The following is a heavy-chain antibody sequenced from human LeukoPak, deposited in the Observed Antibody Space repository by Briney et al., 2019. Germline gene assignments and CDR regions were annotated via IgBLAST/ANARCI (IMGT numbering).Heavy chain of an antibody. CDR2: INSDGSTT. V-gene: IGHV3-74*01. Sequence: PGGSLRLSCAASGFAFSSYWMHWVRQAPGKGLVWVSRINSDGSTTSYADSVKGRFTISRDNAKNTLYLQMNSLRAEDTAVYYCARTLRTGYEDYYEMDVWGQGTTVTVSS. D-gene: IGHD3/OR15-3a*01. J-gene: IGHJ6*02. CDR1: GFAFSSYW. CDR3: ARTLRTGYEDYYEMDV.